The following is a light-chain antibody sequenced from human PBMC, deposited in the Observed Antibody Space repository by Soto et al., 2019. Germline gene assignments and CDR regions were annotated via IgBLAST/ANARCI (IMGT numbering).Light chain of an antibody. CDR3: CSFAGNYIYV. CDR2: EVS. V-gene: IGLV2-11*01. CDR1: SSDVGGYNY. J-gene: IGLJ1*01. Sequence: QSVLTQPASVSGSPGQSITISCTGTSSDVGGYNYVSWYQQHPGKAPKLMIYEVSKRPSGVPDRFSGSKSGNTASLTISGLQPEDEADYYCCSFAGNYIYVFGTGTKVTVL.